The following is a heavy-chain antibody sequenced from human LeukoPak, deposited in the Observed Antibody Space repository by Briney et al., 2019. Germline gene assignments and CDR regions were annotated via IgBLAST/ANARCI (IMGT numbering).Heavy chain of an antibody. Sequence: PSETLSLTCSVSDGSMSGSSFFWGFWVWIRQSPGKGLEWIGSIYNSGSTYYNPSLKSRVTISVDTSNNQFFLNLSSVTVADTAVYFCARDVGRGNWNYDSYMDVWGKGTTVTVSS. D-gene: IGHD1-20*01. J-gene: IGHJ6*03. CDR1: DGSMSGSSFF. CDR3: ARDVGRGNWNYDSYMDV. CDR2: IYNSGST. V-gene: IGHV4-39*07.